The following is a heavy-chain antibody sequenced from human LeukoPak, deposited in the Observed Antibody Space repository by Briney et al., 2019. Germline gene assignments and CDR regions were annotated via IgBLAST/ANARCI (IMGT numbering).Heavy chain of an antibody. J-gene: IGHJ3*02. D-gene: IGHD2-21*02. CDR1: SGSITTGGYY. CDR2: IYYSGST. CDR3: ARAGGGDAPDAFDI. Sequence: PSQTLSLTCTVSSGSITTGGYYWSWIRQHPGKGLEWIGNIYYSGSTYYNPSLKSRPIISIDTSKNQFSLKLTSVTAADTAVYYCARAGGGDAPDAFDIWGQGTMVTVSS. V-gene: IGHV4-31*03.